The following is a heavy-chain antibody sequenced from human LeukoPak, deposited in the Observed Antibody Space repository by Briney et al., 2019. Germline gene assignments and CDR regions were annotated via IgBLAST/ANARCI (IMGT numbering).Heavy chain of an antibody. J-gene: IGHJ5*02. CDR2: ISSSSSYI. Sequence: GGSLRLSCAASGFTFSSYSMNWVRQAPGKGLEWVSSISSSSSYIYYADSVKGRFTISRDNAKNSLYLQMNSLRAEDTAVYYCARDGGNYDFWSGYYNNWFDPWGQGTLVTVSS. D-gene: IGHD3-3*01. CDR3: ARDGGNYDFWSGYYNNWFDP. CDR1: GFTFSSYS. V-gene: IGHV3-21*01.